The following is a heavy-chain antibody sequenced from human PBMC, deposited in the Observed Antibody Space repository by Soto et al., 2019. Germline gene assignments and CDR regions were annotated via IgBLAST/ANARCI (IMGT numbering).Heavy chain of an antibody. D-gene: IGHD2-15*01. CDR2: IYYSGST. CDR3: ARGPELYCTGGSCFRHSNPRYFDL. CDR1: GGSINSYY. J-gene: IGHJ2*01. Sequence: TCIVSGGSINSYYWNWIRQPPGKGLEWIGYIYYSGSTNYNSSLKSRVTISVDTSKNQFSLKLNSVTAADTAVYYCARGPELYCTGGSCFRHSNPRYFDLWGRGTLVTVSS. V-gene: IGHV4-59*01.